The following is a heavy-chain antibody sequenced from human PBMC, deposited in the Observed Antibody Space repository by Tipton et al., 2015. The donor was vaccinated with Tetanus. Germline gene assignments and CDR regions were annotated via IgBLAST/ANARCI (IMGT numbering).Heavy chain of an antibody. CDR2: ISYDGSNK. J-gene: IGHJ4*02. Sequence: SLRLSCAASGFTFSSYAMHWVRQAPGKGLEWVAVISYDGSNKYYADSVKGRFTISRDNSKNTLYLQMNSLRAEDTAVYYCARHLLISVVATSDYFDYWGQGALVTVSS. CDR3: ARHLLISVVATSDYFDY. D-gene: IGHD2-21*02. V-gene: IGHV3-30-3*01. CDR1: GFTFSSYA.